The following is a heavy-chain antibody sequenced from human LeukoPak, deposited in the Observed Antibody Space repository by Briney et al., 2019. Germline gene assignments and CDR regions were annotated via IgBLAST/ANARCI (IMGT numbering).Heavy chain of an antibody. Sequence: PGGSLRLSCAASGFTFSSYDIHWVRQAPGKGLEWVAFIRFDGSNKFYTDSVKGRFTISTDNSKNTLYLQMNSPRVEDTAVYYCAKDGPWFDPWGQGILVTVSS. V-gene: IGHV3-30*02. CDR2: IRFDGSNK. CDR3: AKDGPWFDP. CDR1: GFTFSSYD. J-gene: IGHJ5*02.